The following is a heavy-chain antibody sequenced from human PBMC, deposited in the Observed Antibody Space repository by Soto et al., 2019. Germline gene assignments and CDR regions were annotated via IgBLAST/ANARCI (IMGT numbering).Heavy chain of an antibody. Sequence: SETLSLTCAVYGGSFSGYYWSWIRQPPGKGLEWIGEINHSGSTNYNPSLKSRVTISVDTSKNQFSLKLSSVTAADTAVYYCARVRGSGVPDYWGQGTLVTVS. CDR2: INHSGST. CDR1: GGSFSGYY. J-gene: IGHJ4*02. CDR3: ARVRGSGVPDY. D-gene: IGHD3-10*01. V-gene: IGHV4-34*01.